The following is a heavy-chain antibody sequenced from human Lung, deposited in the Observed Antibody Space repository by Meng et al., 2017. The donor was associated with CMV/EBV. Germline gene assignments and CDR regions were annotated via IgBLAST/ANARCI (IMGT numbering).Heavy chain of an antibody. CDR3: APLGTSSADPPN. V-gene: IGHV3-30*04. Sequence: SXAASRFTLSSYAMHWVRQAPGKGLEWVAVISYDGSNKYYADSVKGRFTISRDNSKNTLYLQMNSLRAEDTAVYYCAPLGTSSADPPNWGQGTLVTVSS. J-gene: IGHJ4*02. CDR1: RFTLSSYA. D-gene: IGHD6-19*01. CDR2: ISYDGSNK.